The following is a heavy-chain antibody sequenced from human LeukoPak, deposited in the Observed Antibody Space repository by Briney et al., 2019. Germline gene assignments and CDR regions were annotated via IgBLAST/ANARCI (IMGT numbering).Heavy chain of an antibody. V-gene: IGHV3-53*01. CDR2: IYTGGDT. CDR1: GSTVSGNY. D-gene: IGHD7-27*01. CDR3: ARAREVSSLNRGSGFDY. J-gene: IGHJ4*02. Sequence: PGGSLRLSCAVSGSTVSGNYMSWVRQAPGKGLEWVSVIYTGGDTYYADSVRGRFTISRDNSKNTLYLQMNSLRAEDTAVYYCARAREVSSLNRGSGFDYWGQGTLVAVSS.